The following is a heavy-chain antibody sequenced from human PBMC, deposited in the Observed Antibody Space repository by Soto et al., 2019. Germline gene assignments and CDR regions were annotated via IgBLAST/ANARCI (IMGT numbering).Heavy chain of an antibody. Sequence: PGGSLRLSCAASGFTFSSYGRHWVRQAPGKGLEWVAVIWYDGSNKYYADSVKGRFTISRDNSKNTLYLQMNSLRAEDTAVYYCAREAYCSSTSCYFDYWGQGTLVTVSS. J-gene: IGHJ4*03. CDR1: GFTFSSYG. CDR2: IWYDGSNK. CDR3: AREAYCSSTSCYFDY. D-gene: IGHD2-2*01. V-gene: IGHV3-33*01.